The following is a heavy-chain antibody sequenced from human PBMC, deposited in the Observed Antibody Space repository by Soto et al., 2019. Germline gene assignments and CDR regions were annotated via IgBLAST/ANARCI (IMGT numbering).Heavy chain of an antibody. D-gene: IGHD1-26*01. CDR3: GKGRSYYYYYGVDV. V-gene: IGHV3-23*01. CDR1: GFTFSSCA. J-gene: IGHJ6*02. Sequence: EVHLLESGGALVQPGGSLRLSCAASGFTFSSCAMGWVRQAPGKGLEWVSDIIDSGGSTYYADAVKGRFTISRDNSTSPLYLQMNSLRAEDTAVYYCGKGRSYYYYYGVDVWGQGTTVTVSS. CDR2: IIDSGGST.